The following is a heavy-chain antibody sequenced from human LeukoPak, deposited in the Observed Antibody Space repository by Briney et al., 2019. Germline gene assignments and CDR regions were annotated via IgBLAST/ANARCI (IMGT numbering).Heavy chain of an antibody. D-gene: IGHD4-11*01. CDR3: TTGDPTVNAYEFDY. CDR1: GGTFSSYS. CDR2: IAPIFGTA. Sequence: ASVKVSCKASGGTFSSYSISWVRQAPGQGLEWMGGIAPIFGTADYAQKFQGRVTITADESTSTAYMELSSLRSEDTAVYYCTTGDPTVNAYEFDYWGQGTRVTVSS. V-gene: IGHV1-69*13. J-gene: IGHJ4*02.